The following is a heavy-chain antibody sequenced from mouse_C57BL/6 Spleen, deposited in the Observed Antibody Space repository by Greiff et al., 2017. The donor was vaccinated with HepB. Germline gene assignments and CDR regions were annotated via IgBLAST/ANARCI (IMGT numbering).Heavy chain of an antibody. J-gene: IGHJ4*01. CDR3: ARTPHYYGSRDYAMDY. CDR2: ISYDGSN. V-gene: IGHV3-6*01. D-gene: IGHD1-1*01. Sequence: EVKLEESGPGLVKPSQSLSLTCSVTGYSITSGYYWNWIRQFPGNKLEWMGYISYDGSNNYNPSHKNRISITRDTSKNQFFLKLNSVTTEDTATYYCARTPHYYGSRDYAMDYWGQGTSVTVSS. CDR1: GYSITSGYY.